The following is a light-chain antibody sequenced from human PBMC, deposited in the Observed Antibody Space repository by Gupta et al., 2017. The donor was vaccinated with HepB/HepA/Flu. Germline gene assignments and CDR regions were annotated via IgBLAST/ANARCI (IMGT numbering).Light chain of an antibody. CDR3: QQDKSYPYT. Sequence: DIQMTQSPSTLSASVGDRITITCRASQSISTWLAWYQQKPGKAPNLLIYKASSSESGVPSRFSGSGSGTEFTLTTSSLHPDDFANYYCQQDKSYPYTFGQGTKMEIK. CDR2: KAS. J-gene: IGKJ2*01. CDR1: QSISTW. V-gene: IGKV1-5*03.